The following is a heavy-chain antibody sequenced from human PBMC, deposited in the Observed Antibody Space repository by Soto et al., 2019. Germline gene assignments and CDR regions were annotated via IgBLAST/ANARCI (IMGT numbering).Heavy chain of an antibody. CDR3: ARVRSGGSGYFDY. CDR1: GFTFSIYT. CDR2: INDTSSHK. D-gene: IGHD2-15*01. Sequence: EVQLVESGGGLVKPGGSLRLSCAASGFTFSIYTMTWVRQAPGKGLEWVSSINDTSSHKYYSDSVEGRFTVSRDNAKNSLYLQVNSLRAEDTAVYYCARVRSGGSGYFDYWGQGTLVTVSS. J-gene: IGHJ4*02. V-gene: IGHV3-21*01.